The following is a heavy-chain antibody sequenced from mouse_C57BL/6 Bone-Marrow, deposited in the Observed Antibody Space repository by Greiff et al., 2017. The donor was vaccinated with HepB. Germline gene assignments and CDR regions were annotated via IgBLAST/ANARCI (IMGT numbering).Heavy chain of an antibody. Sequence: EVQLVESGGGLVKPGGSLKLSCAASGFTFSSYAMSWVRQTPEKRLEWVATISDGGSYTYYPDNVKGRFTISRDNAKNNLYLQMSHLKSEDTAMYYWAREELTMVTTWNYWGQGTTLTVSS. CDR1: GFTFSSYA. CDR2: ISDGGSYT. CDR3: AREELTMVTTWNY. J-gene: IGHJ2*01. V-gene: IGHV5-4*01. D-gene: IGHD2-1*01.